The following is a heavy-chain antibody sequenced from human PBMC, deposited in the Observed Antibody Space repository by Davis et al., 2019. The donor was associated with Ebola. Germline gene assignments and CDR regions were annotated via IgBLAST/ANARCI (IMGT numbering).Heavy chain of an antibody. CDR1: GFSFSSYW. CDR2: IKQDGSEK. CDR3: ARDHLHPFDY. V-gene: IGHV3-7*01. J-gene: IGHJ4*02. D-gene: IGHD4-11*01. Sequence: GESLKISCAASGFSFSSYWMSWVRQAPGKGLEWVASIKQDGSEKYYVDSVKGRFTISRDNAKNSLYLQMNSLRDEDTAVYYCARDHLHPFDYWGQGTLVTVSS.